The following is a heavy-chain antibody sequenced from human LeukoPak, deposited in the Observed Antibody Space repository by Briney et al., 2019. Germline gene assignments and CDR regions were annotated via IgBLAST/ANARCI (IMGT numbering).Heavy chain of an antibody. CDR2: TYYRSKWYN. Sequence: SQTLSLTCAISGDSVPSNSAAWNWIRQSPSSGLEWLGRTYYRSKWYNDYAVSVKSRITINPDTSKNQFSLQLNSVTPEDTAVYYCARVGESSGWGHFDYWGQGTLVTVSS. CDR1: GDSVPSNSAA. D-gene: IGHD6-19*01. V-gene: IGHV6-1*01. CDR3: ARVGESSGWGHFDY. J-gene: IGHJ4*02.